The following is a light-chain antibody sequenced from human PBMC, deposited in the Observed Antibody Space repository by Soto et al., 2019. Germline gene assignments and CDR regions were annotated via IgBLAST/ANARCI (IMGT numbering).Light chain of an antibody. V-gene: IGLV2-14*01. CDR2: EVS. J-gene: IGLJ3*02. Sequence: QSVLTQPASVSGSPGQSITISCTGTSSDVGGYNYVSWYQQHPGKAPKLMIYEVSNRPSGVSNRFSGSKSGNTDSLTSSGLQAEDEADYYCSSYTSSSLVFGGGTKLTVL. CDR3: SSYTSSSLV. CDR1: SSDVGGYNY.